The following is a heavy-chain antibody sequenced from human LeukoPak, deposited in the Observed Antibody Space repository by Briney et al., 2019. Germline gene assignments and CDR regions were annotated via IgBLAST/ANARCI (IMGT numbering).Heavy chain of an antibody. CDR1: GGSFSGYY. V-gene: IGHV4-34*01. D-gene: IGHD6-6*01. CDR3: ARPRAARPLCPYNWFDP. CDR2: INHSGST. J-gene: IGHJ5*02. Sequence: SETLSLTCAVYGGSFSGYYWSWLRQPPGKGLEWIGEINHSGSTNYNPSLKGRVTISVDTSKNQFSLKLSSVTAADTAVYYCARPRAARPLCPYNWFDPWGQGTLVTVSS.